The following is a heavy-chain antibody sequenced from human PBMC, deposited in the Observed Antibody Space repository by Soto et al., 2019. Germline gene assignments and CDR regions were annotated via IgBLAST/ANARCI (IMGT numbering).Heavy chain of an antibody. CDR3: ASVSLSDYAFQSNWFDP. Sequence: LSDPCSVVGGTSSSIGCHWSRNRKHPGKGLEWIGYIYYSGSTYYNPSLKSRVTISVDTSKNQFSLKLSSVTAADTAVYYCASVSLSDYAFQSNWFDPWGQGTLVTVSS. J-gene: IGHJ5*02. CDR2: IYYSGST. CDR1: GGTSSSIGCH. D-gene: IGHD4-17*01. V-gene: IGHV4-31*03.